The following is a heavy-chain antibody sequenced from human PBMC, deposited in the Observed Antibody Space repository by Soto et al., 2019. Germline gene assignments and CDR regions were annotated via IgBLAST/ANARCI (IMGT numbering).Heavy chain of an antibody. J-gene: IGHJ5*02. CDR2: SNPNSGGT. V-gene: IGHV1-2*04. Sequence: ASVKVSCKASGYTFSSYDMHGVRQAPGQGLERMGWSNPNSGGTNYAQKFKGWVTMTRETYISTAYMELSRLSSDDTAVCCCARGYCTNGVCHAHWFDPWGQGTLVTVSS. CDR1: GYTFSSYD. CDR3: ARGYCTNGVCHAHWFDP. D-gene: IGHD2-8*01.